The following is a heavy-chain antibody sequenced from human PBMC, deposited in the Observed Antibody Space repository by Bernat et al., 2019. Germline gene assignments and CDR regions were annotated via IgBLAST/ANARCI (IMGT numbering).Heavy chain of an antibody. CDR1: GFTFSNCV. V-gene: IGHV3-23*01. CDR2: ISSSGGSI. J-gene: IGHJ4*02. D-gene: IGHD1-26*01. Sequence: EVQLLESGGGLVQPGGSLRLSCVASGFTFSNCVMRWVRQAPGKGLEWVSGISSSGGSIYYADSVKGRFTISRDNSKNTLYLQMNSLRGEDTAVYYCAKADSGTFEYWGQGTLATVSS. CDR3: AKADSGTFEY.